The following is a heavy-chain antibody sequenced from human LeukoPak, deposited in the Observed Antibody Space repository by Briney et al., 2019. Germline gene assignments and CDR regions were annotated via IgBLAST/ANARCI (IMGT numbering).Heavy chain of an antibody. CDR2: INPNSGGT. D-gene: IGHD3-10*01. Sequence: ASVKVSCKASGYTFTGYYMHWVRQAPGQGLEWMGWINPNSGGTNYAQKFQGRVTMTRDTSTSTVYMELSSLRSEDTAVYYCARLKNYYGSGRYFDYWGQGTLVTVSS. J-gene: IGHJ4*02. CDR1: GYTFTGYY. V-gene: IGHV1-2*02. CDR3: ARLKNYYGSGRYFDY.